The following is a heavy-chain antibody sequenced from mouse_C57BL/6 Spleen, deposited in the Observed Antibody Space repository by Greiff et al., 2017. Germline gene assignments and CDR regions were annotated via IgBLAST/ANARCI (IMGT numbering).Heavy chain of an antibody. Sequence: EVKVVESGGGLVKPGGSLKLSCAASGFTFSSYTMSWVRQTPEKRLEWVATISGGGGNTYYPDSVKGRFTISRDNAKNTLYLQMSSLRSEDTALYYCARQGYYGYFDYWGQGTTLTVSS. CDR2: ISGGGGNT. D-gene: IGHD1-1*01. J-gene: IGHJ2*01. CDR3: ARQGYYGYFDY. V-gene: IGHV5-9*01. CDR1: GFTFSSYT.